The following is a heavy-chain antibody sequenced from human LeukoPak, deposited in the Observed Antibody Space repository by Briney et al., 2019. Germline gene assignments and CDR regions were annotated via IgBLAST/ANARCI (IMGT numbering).Heavy chain of an antibody. CDR1: GFTFSNFA. D-gene: IGHD3-16*01. CDR3: AKEGSRRRFDFDS. CDR2: AGTATDT. J-gene: IGHJ4*02. Sequence: PGGSLRLSCAASGFTFSNFAMSWFRQAPGRGLEWVSAAGTATDTSYADSVKGRFTISRDHSKNTLYLQMNSLGAEDTAVYYCAKEGSRRRFDFDSWGRGTLVTVSS. V-gene: IGHV3-23*01.